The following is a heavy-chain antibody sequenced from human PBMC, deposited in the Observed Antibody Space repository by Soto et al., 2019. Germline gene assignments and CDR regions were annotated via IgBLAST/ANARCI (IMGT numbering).Heavy chain of an antibody. J-gene: IGHJ6*02. CDR2: IYSGGST. CDR1: GFTFSSYA. CDR3: ARDRPHYYGMDV. Sequence: GGSLRLSCAASGFTFSSYAMSWVRQAPGKGLEWVSVIYSGGSTYYADSVKGRFTISRDNSKNTLYLQMNSLRAEDTAVYYCARDRPHYYGMDVWGPGTTVTVSS. V-gene: IGHV3-53*01.